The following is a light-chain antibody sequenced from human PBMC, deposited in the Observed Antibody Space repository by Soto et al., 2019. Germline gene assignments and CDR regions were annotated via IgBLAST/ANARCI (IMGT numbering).Light chain of an antibody. Sequence: DIQMTQSPSTLSASVGDRVTITCRASKSISSWLAWYQQKPGKAPRVLIYDASSLAGGVPSRFSGGGSGTEFTLTISSLQPDDFATYYCQQYNRYWTFGQGTMVEIK. CDR3: QQYNRYWT. CDR2: DAS. J-gene: IGKJ1*01. V-gene: IGKV1-5*01. CDR1: KSISSW.